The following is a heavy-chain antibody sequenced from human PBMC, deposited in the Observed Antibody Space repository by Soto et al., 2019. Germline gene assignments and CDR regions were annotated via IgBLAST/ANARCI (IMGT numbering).Heavy chain of an antibody. Sequence: PGGSLRLSCAASGFTFSTYAMNWVRQAPGKGLEWVSAISGSGDTTYYADSVKGRFTVSRDNSKNTLYLQMNSLRAEDTAVFYSAKESSSGWSFDYWGPGTLVTVSS. J-gene: IGHJ4*02. CDR3: AKESSSGWSFDY. CDR1: GFTFSTYA. D-gene: IGHD6-19*01. CDR2: ISGSGDTT. V-gene: IGHV3-23*01.